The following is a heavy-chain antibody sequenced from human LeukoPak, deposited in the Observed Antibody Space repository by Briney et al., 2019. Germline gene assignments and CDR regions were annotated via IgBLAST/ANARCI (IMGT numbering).Heavy chain of an antibody. V-gene: IGHV4-59*08. D-gene: IGHD4-17*01. Sequence: PSETLSLTCTVSGGSISSYYWSWLPQPPGKGLEWIGYIYYSGSTNYNPSLKSRVTTSVDTSKNQFSLKLSSVTAADTAVYYCARLHDYGDYGIDYWGQGTLVTVSS. J-gene: IGHJ4*02. CDR3: ARLHDYGDYGIDY. CDR1: GGSISSYY. CDR2: IYYSGST.